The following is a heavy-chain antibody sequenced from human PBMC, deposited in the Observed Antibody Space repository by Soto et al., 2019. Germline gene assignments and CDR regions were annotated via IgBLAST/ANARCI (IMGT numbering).Heavy chain of an antibody. D-gene: IGHD4-4*01. CDR2: IIPIFGTA. CDR3: ARSPKGYSRVDY. Sequence: GASVKVSCKASGGTFSSYAISWVRQAPGQGLEWMGGIIPIFGTANYAQKFQGRVTITADESTSTAYMELSSLRSEDTAVYYCARSPKGYSRVDYWGQGTLVTVSS. V-gene: IGHV1-69*13. J-gene: IGHJ4*02. CDR1: GGTFSSYA.